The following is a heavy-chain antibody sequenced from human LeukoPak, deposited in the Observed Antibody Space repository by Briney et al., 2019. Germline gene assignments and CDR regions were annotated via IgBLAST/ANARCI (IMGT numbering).Heavy chain of an antibody. J-gene: IGHJ4*02. CDR1: GGSISSYY. Sequence: PSETLSLTCTVSGGSISSYYWSWIRQPPGKGLEWIGYIYYSGSTNYNPSLKSRVTISVDTSKNQFSLKLSSVTAADTAVYYFARGWAYPYFDYWGQGTLVTVSS. CDR2: IYYSGST. D-gene: IGHD3-16*01. CDR3: ARGWAYPYFDY. V-gene: IGHV4-59*01.